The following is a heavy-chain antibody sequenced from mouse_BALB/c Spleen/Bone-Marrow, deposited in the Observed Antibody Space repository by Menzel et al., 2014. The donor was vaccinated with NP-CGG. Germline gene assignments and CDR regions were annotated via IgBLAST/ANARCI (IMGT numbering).Heavy chain of an antibody. CDR3: ARNYDYDGGYCAMDY. V-gene: IGHV1-7*01. Sequence: QVQLQQPGAQVAKPGASVKMSCKASGYTFTSYWMHWVKQRPGQGLEWIGYINPITGYTEYNQKFKDKATLTADKSSSTAYMRLSSLTSEDSAVYYCARNYDYDGGYCAMDYWGQGTSVTVSS. CDR2: INPITGYT. CDR1: GYTFTSYW. J-gene: IGHJ4*01. D-gene: IGHD2-4*01.